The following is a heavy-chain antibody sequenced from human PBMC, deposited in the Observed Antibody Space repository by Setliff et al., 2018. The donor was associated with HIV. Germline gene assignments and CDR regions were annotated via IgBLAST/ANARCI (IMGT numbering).Heavy chain of an antibody. V-gene: IGHV1-18*01. CDR2: ISAYNGNT. CDR3: ARNPRIAVAGTDYYYYMDV. D-gene: IGHD6-19*01. CDR1: GYTFTSYG. J-gene: IGHJ6*03. Sequence: AASVKVSCKASGYTFTSYGISWVRQAPGQGLEWMGWISAYNGNTNYAQKFQGRVTMTTDTSTSTAYMELRSLRSDDTAVYYCARNPRIAVAGTDYYYYMDVWGKGTTVTVSS.